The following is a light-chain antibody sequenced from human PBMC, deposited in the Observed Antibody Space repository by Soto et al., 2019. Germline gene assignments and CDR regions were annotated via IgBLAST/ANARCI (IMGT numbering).Light chain of an antibody. V-gene: IGKV1-39*01. CDR2: AAS. Sequence: DIQMTQSPSSLSASVGDRVTITCRASQSISSYLNWYQQKPGKAPKLLIYAASSLQSGVPSRFSCSGSGTYFTLNISSLQPEDFATYYCQQSYSTPLTFGGGTKVEIK. CDR1: QSISSY. CDR3: QQSYSTPLT. J-gene: IGKJ4*01.